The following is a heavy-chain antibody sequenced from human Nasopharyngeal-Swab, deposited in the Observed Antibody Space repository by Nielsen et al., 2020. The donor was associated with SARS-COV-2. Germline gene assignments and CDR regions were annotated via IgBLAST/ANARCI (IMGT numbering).Heavy chain of an antibody. Sequence: GGSLRLSCVGPGFIFSTYNLNWVRQAPGKGLEWVSSISHTGSDIYYADSVKGRFTISRDNAKNSIYLQMNSLRAEDTAVYYCARGFGSGRHWGQGTLVTVSS. J-gene: IGHJ4*02. CDR1: GFIFSTYN. CDR2: ISHTGSDI. D-gene: IGHD3-10*01. CDR3: ARGFGSGRH. V-gene: IGHV3-21*01.